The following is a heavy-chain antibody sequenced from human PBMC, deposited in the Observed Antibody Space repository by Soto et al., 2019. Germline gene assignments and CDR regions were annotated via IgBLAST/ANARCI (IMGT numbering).Heavy chain of an antibody. CDR3: ARRTDYDILTGYSPYNWFDP. V-gene: IGHV2-5*02. D-gene: IGHD3-9*01. CDR2: IYWDDDK. Sequence: SGPTLVKPTQTLTLTCTFSGFSLSTSGVGVGWIRQPPGKALEWLALIYWDDDKRYSPSLKSRLTITKDTSKNQVVLTMTNMDPVDTATYYCARRTDYDILTGYSPYNWFDPWGQGTLVTVSS. J-gene: IGHJ5*02. CDR1: GFSLSTSGVG.